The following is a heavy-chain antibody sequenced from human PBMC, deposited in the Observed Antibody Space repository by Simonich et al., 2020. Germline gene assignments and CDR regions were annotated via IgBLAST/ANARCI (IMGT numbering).Heavy chain of an antibody. Sequence: QVQLQESGPGLVKPSETLSLTCAVSGYSISSGYCWGWIRPPPGKGLEWIGSIYHSGSTYYTPPLKSRVTISVDTSKNQFSLKLSSVTAADTAVYYCARVGYSNYYYYGMDVWGQGTTVTVSS. D-gene: IGHD6-13*01. CDR3: ARVGYSNYYYYGMDV. CDR1: GYSISSGYC. CDR2: IYHSGST. V-gene: IGHV4-38-2*01. J-gene: IGHJ6*02.